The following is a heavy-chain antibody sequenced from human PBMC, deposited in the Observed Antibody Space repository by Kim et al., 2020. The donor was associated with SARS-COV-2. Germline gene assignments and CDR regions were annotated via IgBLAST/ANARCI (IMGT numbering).Heavy chain of an antibody. D-gene: IGHD4-17*01. Sequence: YAQKFQGRVTITADRSTSTAYMERGSVRSEDTAVYYCARDGRDYGDFLYYWGQGTLVTVSS. J-gene: IGHJ4*02. V-gene: IGHV1-69*04. CDR3: ARDGRDYGDFLYY.